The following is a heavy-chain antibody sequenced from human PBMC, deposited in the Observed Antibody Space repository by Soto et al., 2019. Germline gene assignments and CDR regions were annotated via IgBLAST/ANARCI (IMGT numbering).Heavy chain of an antibody. CDR1: GVTVSSNY. J-gene: IGHJ4*02. CDR3: ARHGYNYGGVYFDY. CDR2: IYSGGST. D-gene: IGHD5-18*01. V-gene: IGHV3-66*04. Sequence: PGGSLRLSRAASGVTVSSNYMSWVRQATGKGLEWVSVIYSGGSTYYADSVKGRFTIYRDNSKNTLYLQMNSLRAEDTAVYYCARHGYNYGGVYFDYWGQGTLVTVSS.